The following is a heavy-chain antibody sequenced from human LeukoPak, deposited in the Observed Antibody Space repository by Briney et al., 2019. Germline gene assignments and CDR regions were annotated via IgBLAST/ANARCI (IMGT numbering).Heavy chain of an antibody. CDR1: GYTLTSYG. J-gene: IGHJ4*02. CDR2: ITTYNGNT. CDR3: ARGYDYGDYVGDFDY. D-gene: IGHD4-17*01. Sequence: ASVKVSCKASGYTLTSYGISWVRQAPGQGLEWMGWITTYNGNTNYAQKLQGRVTMTTDTSTSTAYMDLRGLRSDDTAVYYCARGYDYGDYVGDFDYWGQGTLVTVSS. V-gene: IGHV1-18*01.